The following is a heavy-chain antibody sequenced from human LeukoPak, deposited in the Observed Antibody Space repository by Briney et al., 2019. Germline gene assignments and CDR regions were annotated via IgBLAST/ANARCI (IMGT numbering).Heavy chain of an antibody. CDR1: GFTFTSSA. V-gene: IGHV1-58*02. Sequence: SVKVSCKASGFTFTSSAMQWVRQARGQRLEGIGWIVVGSGNTNYAQKFQERVTITRDMSTSTAYMEMSSLRSEDTAVYYRAAAPLIHYYDSSGYPSWGQGTLVTVSS. CDR3: AAAPLIHYYDSSGYPS. J-gene: IGHJ5*02. CDR2: IVVGSGNT. D-gene: IGHD3-22*01.